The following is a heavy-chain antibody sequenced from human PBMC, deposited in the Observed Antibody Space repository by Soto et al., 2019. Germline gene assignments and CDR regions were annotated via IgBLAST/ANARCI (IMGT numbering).Heavy chain of an antibody. CDR1: GGTFSSYA. CDR2: IIPIFGTA. D-gene: IGHD2-15*01. CDR3: ARSGGEESYVEY. V-gene: IGHV1-69*12. Sequence: QVQLVQSGAEVKKPGSSVKVSCQASGGTFSSYAISWVRQAPGQGLEWMGGIIPIFGTANYAQKFQVSVTITADEYTSTAYMDLSRLRSEDTAVYYCARSGGEESYVEYWGHGTLVTVSS. J-gene: IGHJ4*01.